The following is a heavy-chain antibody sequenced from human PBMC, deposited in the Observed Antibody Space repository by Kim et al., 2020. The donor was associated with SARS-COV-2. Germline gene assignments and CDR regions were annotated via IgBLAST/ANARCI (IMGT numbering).Heavy chain of an antibody. CDR2: ISAYNGNT. J-gene: IGHJ4*02. D-gene: IGHD1-26*01. V-gene: IGHV1-18*01. Sequence: ASVKVSCKASGYTFTSYGISWVRQAPGQGLEWMGWISAYNGNTNYAQKPQGRVTMTTDTSTITAYMELRSLRSDDTAVYYCARDSGSYLVSGYWGQGTLVTVSS. CDR1: GYTFTSYG. CDR3: ARDSGSYLVSGY.